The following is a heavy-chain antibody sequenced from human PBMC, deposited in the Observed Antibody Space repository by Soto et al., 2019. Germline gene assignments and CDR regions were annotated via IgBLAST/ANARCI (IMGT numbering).Heavy chain of an antibody. D-gene: IGHD4-17*01. Sequence: QVQLVQSGAEVKKPGSSVKVSCKASGGTFSSYAISWVRQAPGQGLEWMGGIIPIFGTANYAQKFQGRVTITADESTSTAYRELSSLRYEDTAVYYCAAPRYDEGDFDIWGQGTMVTVSS. J-gene: IGHJ3*02. CDR1: GGTFSSYA. CDR2: IIPIFGTA. V-gene: IGHV1-69*12. CDR3: AAPRYDEGDFDI.